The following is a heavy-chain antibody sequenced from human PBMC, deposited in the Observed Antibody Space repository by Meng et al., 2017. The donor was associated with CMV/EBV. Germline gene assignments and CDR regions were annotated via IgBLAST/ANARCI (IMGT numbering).Heavy chain of an antibody. CDR2: IKQDGSEK. CDR3: ARDPNLLAYYYDSSGWY. CDR1: GFTFSSYW. V-gene: IGHV3-7*01. J-gene: IGHJ4*02. D-gene: IGHD3-22*01. Sequence: GGSLRLSCAVSGFTFSSYWMSWVRQAPGKGLEWVANIKQDGSEKYYVDSVKGRFTISRDNAKNSLYLQMNSLRAEDTAVYYCARDPNLLAYYYDSSGWYWGQGTLVTVSS.